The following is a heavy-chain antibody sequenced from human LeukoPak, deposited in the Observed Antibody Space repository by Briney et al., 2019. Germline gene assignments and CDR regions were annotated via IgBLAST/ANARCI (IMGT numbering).Heavy chain of an antibody. Sequence: SQTLSLTCAVSGGSISSGGYSWSWIRQPPGKGLEWIGYIYHSGSTYYNPSLKSRVTISVDRSKNQFSLKLSSVTAADTAVYYCARATWGALLDYWGQGTLVTVSS. V-gene: IGHV4-30-2*01. CDR2: IYHSGST. J-gene: IGHJ4*02. CDR1: GGSISSGGYS. D-gene: IGHD3-16*01. CDR3: ARATWGALLDY.